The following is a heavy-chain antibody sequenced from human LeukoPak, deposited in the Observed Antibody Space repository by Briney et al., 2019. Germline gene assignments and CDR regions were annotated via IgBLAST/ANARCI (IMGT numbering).Heavy chain of an antibody. CDR1: GFTVSSNY. CDR3: ARDPPRHYDFWSGYAFFDY. D-gene: IGHD3-3*01. V-gene: IGHV3-53*01. Sequence: GGSLRLSCAASGFTVSSNYMSWVRQAPGKGLEWVSVIYSGGSTYYADSVKGRFTISRDNAQNSLYLQMNSLGAEDTAVYYCARDPPRHYDFWSGYAFFDYWGQGTLVTVSS. J-gene: IGHJ4*02. CDR2: IYSGGST.